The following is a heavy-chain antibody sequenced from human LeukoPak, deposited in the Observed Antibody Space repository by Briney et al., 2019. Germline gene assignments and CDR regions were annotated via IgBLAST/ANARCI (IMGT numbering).Heavy chain of an antibody. V-gene: IGHV3-53*01. CDR2: INSDGST. CDR1: GLIINTSY. J-gene: IGHJ4*02. Sequence: GGSLRLSCAASGLIINTSYMTWVRQAPGKGLEWVSLINSDGSTYYADSVKGRFTISRDNSKNTLYLQMNSLRAEDTAVYYCARDAYTIRWYYYWGQGTLVTVSS. CDR3: ARDAYTIRWYYY. D-gene: IGHD6-13*01.